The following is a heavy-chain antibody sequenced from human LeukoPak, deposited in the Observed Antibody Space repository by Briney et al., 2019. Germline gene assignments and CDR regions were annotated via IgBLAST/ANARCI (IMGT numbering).Heavy chain of an antibody. CDR3: ARDAGYCSSTSCYDNWFDP. CDR2: IYTSGST. CDR1: GGSISSYY. V-gene: IGHV4-4*07. J-gene: IGHJ5*02. D-gene: IGHD2-2*01. Sequence: TSETLSLTCTVSGGSISSYYWSWIRQPAGKGLEWIGRIYTSGSTNYNPFLKSRVTMSVDTSKNRFSLKLSSVTAADTAVYYCARDAGYCSSTSCYDNWFDPWGQGTLVTVSS.